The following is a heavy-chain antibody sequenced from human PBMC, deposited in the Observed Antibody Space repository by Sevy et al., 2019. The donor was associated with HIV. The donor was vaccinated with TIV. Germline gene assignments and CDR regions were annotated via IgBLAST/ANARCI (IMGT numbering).Heavy chain of an antibody. J-gene: IGHJ6*02. D-gene: IGHD3-16*01. V-gene: IGHV3-30*18. Sequence: GGSLRLSCAASGFTFSTYDMHWVRQAPGKGLEWVAIISHDGSYRYYADSVRGRFSMSRDSSKNTLYWQMSGRSIEDTAVYYCAKNRPPGGSYFSRHGMDVWGRGTTVTVSS. CDR2: ISHDGSYR. CDR3: AKNRPPGGSYFSRHGMDV. CDR1: GFTFSTYD.